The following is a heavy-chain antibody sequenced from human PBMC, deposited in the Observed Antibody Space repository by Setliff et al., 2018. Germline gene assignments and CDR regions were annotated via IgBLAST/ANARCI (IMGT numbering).Heavy chain of an antibody. Sequence: SETLSLTCTVTGGSFDSGTHYWSWLRQPAGKVPEWIGLIQGTGNTNYNPSLQSRALISIDTSKNQISLKITSVTAADTALYSCAGTPARGTTWLSPFDSWGQGIRVTVSS. CDR3: AGTPARGTTWLSPFDS. CDR1: GGSFDSGTHY. V-gene: IGHV4-61*02. J-gene: IGHJ4*02. CDR2: IQGTGNT. D-gene: IGHD3-9*01.